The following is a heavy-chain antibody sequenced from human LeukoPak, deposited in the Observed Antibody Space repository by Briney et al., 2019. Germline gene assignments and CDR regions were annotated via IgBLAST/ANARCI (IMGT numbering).Heavy chain of an antibody. J-gene: IGHJ4*02. CDR2: ISYDGSNK. Sequence: GGSLRLSCAASGFTFSSYGMHWVRQAPGKGLEWVAVISYDGSNKYYADSVKGLFTISRDNSKNTLYLQMNSLRAEDTAVYYCAKGAWDYWGQGTLVTVSS. CDR1: GFTFSSYG. CDR3: AKGAWDY. V-gene: IGHV3-30*18.